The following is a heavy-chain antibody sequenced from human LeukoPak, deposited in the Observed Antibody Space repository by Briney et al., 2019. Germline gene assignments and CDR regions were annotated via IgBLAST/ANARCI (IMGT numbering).Heavy chain of an antibody. D-gene: IGHD3-22*01. Sequence: GGSLRLSCAASGFIFSTYSMNWVRQAPGKGLEWVSSITGSYSHIYYADSVKGRFTISRDNAKNSLYLQMNSLRAEDTAVYYCARGAEYYYDSSGYFPLDYWGQGTLVTVSS. V-gene: IGHV3-21*01. CDR3: ARGAEYYYDSSGYFPLDY. CDR1: GFIFSTYS. J-gene: IGHJ4*02. CDR2: ITGSYSHI.